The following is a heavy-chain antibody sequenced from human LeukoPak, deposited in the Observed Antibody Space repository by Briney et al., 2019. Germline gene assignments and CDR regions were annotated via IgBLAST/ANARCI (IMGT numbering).Heavy chain of an antibody. Sequence: PGGSLRLSCAVSGFTVTVNYMSWVRQAPGKGPEWVSAIGGRGGSTYYADSLGGRFTISRDNSKDMLYLQMNSLKVEDTATYYCGKEGGAWGQGTRVTVSS. CDR1: GFTVTVNY. J-gene: IGHJ5*02. V-gene: IGHV3-23*01. CDR2: IGGRGGST. D-gene: IGHD3-16*01. CDR3: GKEGGA.